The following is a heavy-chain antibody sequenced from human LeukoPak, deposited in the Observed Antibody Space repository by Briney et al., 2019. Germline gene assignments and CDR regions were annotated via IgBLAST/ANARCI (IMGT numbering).Heavy chain of an antibody. J-gene: IGHJ4*02. CDR2: IYYSGST. CDR3: ANPPTVTTFDY. CDR1: GGSISSSSYY. Sequence: SETLSLTCTVSGGSISSSSYYWGWIRQPPGKGLEWIGSIYYSGSTYYNPSLKSRVTISVDTSKNQFSLMLSSVTAADTAVYYCANPPTVTTFDYWGQGTLVTVSS. V-gene: IGHV4-39*07. D-gene: IGHD4-17*01.